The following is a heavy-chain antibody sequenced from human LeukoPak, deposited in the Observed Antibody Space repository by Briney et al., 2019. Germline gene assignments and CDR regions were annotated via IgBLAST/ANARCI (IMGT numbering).Heavy chain of an antibody. CDR1: GFTFSNAW. J-gene: IGHJ4*02. Sequence: PGGSLRLSCAASGFTFSNAWMSWVRQAPGKGLEWVAVISNDGSNKYYADSVKGRFTLSRDNSKNTLHLQMNSLRAEDTAVYYCARAGLYGSGSYSDYWGQGTLVTVSS. D-gene: IGHD3-10*01. V-gene: IGHV3-30-3*01. CDR2: ISNDGSNK. CDR3: ARAGLYGSGSYSDY.